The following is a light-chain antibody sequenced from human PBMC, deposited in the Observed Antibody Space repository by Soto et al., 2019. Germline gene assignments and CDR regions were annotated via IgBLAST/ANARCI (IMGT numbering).Light chain of an antibody. J-gene: IGKJ1*01. Sequence: VVLTQSPATLSLSPGERATLSCRATESVVSNYLAWYQLKPGQAPRLLIFGASTRATGTPARFSGSGSGTEFTLTISSLQSEDFAVYYCQHYYNWPRTFGQGTKVDIK. V-gene: IGKV3-15*01. CDR2: GAS. CDR1: ESVVSN. CDR3: QHYYNWPRT.